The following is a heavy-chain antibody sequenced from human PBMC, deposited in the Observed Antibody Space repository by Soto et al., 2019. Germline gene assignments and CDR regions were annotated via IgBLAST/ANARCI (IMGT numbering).Heavy chain of an antibody. CDR3: ARDRGEGYCSGGSCYSVYYYYYYGMDV. CDR2: IYHSGST. Sequence: PSETLSLTCAVSGYSIISGYYWGFIRQPPGKGLEWIGSIYHSGSTYYNPPLKSRVTISVDTSKNQFSLKLSSVTAADTAVYYCARDRGEGYCSGGSCYSVYYYYYYGMDVWGQGTTVTVS. V-gene: IGHV4-38-2*02. CDR1: GYSIISGYY. D-gene: IGHD2-15*01. J-gene: IGHJ6*02.